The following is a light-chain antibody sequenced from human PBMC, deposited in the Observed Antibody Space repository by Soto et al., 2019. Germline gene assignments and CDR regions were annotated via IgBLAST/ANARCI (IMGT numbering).Light chain of an antibody. J-gene: IGLJ2*01. Sequence: QSVLTQPASVSGSPGQSITISCTGTSSDVGGYNYVSWYQHLPGNAPKLMIYDVSNRPSGVSNRFSGSKSGNTASLTISGLQAEDEADYYCSSYTNTGSTPLIFGGGTKVTVL. CDR1: SSDVGGYNY. CDR3: SSYTNTGSTPLI. V-gene: IGLV2-14*03. CDR2: DVS.